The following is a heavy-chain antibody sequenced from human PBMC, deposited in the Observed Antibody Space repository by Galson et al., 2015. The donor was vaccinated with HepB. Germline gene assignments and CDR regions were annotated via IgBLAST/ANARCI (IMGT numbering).Heavy chain of an antibody. J-gene: IGHJ5*02. CDR2: INNDGSST. D-gene: IGHD3-16*02. CDR3: ARGGVISGFDP. CDR1: GFTLSSYW. V-gene: IGHV3-74*01. Sequence: SLRLSCAASGFTLSSYWMHWVRQAPGKGPVWVSFINNDGSSTTYADSVKGRFTISRDNAKNTLILQMNSLRVEDTAVYYCARGGVISGFDPWGQGTLVTVSS.